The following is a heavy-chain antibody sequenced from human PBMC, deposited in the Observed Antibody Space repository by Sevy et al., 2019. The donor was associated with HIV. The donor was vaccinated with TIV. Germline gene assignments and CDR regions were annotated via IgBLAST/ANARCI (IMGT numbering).Heavy chain of an antibody. Sequence: GGSLRLSCTASGFTFGDYAMSWCRQAPGKGLEWVGFIRSKTYGGTTEYAASGKGRFTISRDDSKSIAYLQMNSLKTEDTAVYYCTRVRGTISPYYYYGMDVWGQGTTVTVSS. CDR3: TRVRGTISPYYYYGMDV. V-gene: IGHV3-49*03. CDR2: IRSKTYGGTT. J-gene: IGHJ6*02. CDR1: GFTFGDYA. D-gene: IGHD3-16*01.